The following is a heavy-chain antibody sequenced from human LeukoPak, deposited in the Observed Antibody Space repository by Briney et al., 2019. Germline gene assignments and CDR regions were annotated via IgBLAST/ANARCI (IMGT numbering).Heavy chain of an antibody. D-gene: IGHD6-6*01. V-gene: IGHV4-34*01. J-gene: IGHJ4*02. CDR1: GGSFSGYY. CDR2: INHSGST. Sequence: SETLSLTCAVYGGSFSGYYWSWIRQPPGKGLEWIGEINHSGSTNYNPSLKSRVTISVDTSKNQFSLKLSSVTAADTAVYYCARGYSSSFLVRWGQGTLVTVSS. CDR3: ARGYSSSFLVR.